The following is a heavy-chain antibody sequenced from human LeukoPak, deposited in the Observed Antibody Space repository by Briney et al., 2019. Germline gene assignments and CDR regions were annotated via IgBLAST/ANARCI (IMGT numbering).Heavy chain of an antibody. CDR3: ARVNYGSFDY. D-gene: IGHD4-17*01. CDR1: GFTFSSHW. Sequence: PGGSLRLSCAASGFTFSSHWMSWVRQAPGKGLEWVANIKQDGSEKYYVDSVKGRFTISRDNAKNSLYLQMNSLRAGDTAVYYCARVNYGSFDYWGQGTLVTVSS. CDR2: IKQDGSEK. J-gene: IGHJ4*02. V-gene: IGHV3-7*01.